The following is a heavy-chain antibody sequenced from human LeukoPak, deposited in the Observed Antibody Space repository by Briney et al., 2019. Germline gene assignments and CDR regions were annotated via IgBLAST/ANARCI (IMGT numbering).Heavy chain of an antibody. Sequence: SETLSLTCTVSGGSISSYYWSWIRQPPGKGLEWIGYIYYCGSTNYNPSLKSRVTISVDTSKNQFSLKLSSVTAADTAVYYCARAGVGYCSGGSCYKVSPFDYWGQGTLVTVSS. CDR2: IYYCGST. V-gene: IGHV4-59*01. J-gene: IGHJ4*02. CDR3: ARAGVGYCSGGSCYKVSPFDY. CDR1: GGSISSYY. D-gene: IGHD2-15*01.